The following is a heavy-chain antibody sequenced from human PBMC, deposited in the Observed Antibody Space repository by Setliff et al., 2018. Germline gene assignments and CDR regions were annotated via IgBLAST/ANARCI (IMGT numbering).Heavy chain of an antibody. CDR2: ISPYNGKT. CDR1: GYTFSDYG. V-gene: IGHV1-18*01. J-gene: IGHJ4*02. D-gene: IGHD2-21*02. Sequence: ASVKVSCKASGYTFSDYGVSWVRQAPGQGLEWVGWISPYNGKTYSAPKFEGRVMLTTDTSTTTAYLELKGLRSDDSAVYYCSRLVRYCTRTVCQRLSGDDYWGQGTRVTVSS. CDR3: SRLVRYCTRTVCQRLSGDDY.